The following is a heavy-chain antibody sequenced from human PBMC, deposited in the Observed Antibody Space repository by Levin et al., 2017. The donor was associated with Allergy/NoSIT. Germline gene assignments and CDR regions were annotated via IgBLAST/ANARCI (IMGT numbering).Heavy chain of an antibody. CDR3: ARERGGSYADY. CDR1: GFDFSTSS. V-gene: IGHV3-21*01. CDR2: ISTSSSYI. D-gene: IGHD1-26*01. J-gene: IGHJ4*02. Sequence: KTGGSLRLSCATSGFDFSTSSMTWVRQAPGRGLQWVSTISTSSSYIYQADSVKGRFTISRDNAKKSLYLQMDSLRADDTAVYYCARERGGSYADYWGQGTLVTVSS.